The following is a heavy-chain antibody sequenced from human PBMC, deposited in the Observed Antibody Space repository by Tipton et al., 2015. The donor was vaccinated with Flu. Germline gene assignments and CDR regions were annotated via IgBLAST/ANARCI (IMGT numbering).Heavy chain of an antibody. D-gene: IGHD4-11*01. CDR2: IKHDGGDK. CDR1: GFTFNDYW. J-gene: IGHJ4*02. Sequence: LSLTCAASGFTFNDYWMSWVRQAPGKGLEWVANIKHDGGDKYYVDSVKGRFTISRDNAKNSLYLQMNSLRAEDTALYYCARHRNYHFDYWGQGTLVTVSS. CDR3: ARHRNYHFDY. V-gene: IGHV3-7*01.